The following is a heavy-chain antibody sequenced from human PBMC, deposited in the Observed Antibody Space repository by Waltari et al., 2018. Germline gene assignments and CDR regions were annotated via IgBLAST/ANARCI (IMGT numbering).Heavy chain of an antibody. D-gene: IGHD3-3*01. J-gene: IGHJ5*02. Sequence: QVQLQQWGAGLLKPSETLSLTCSVSGASFTSYYWGWVRHVPGQGLEWIGQIRHPGNTNYNPSLQSRVAISIDTSRKQFSLKVFSVTAADTGLYFCTRGGNYDFWSHTPFVDPWGQGTQVSVSS. CDR1: GASFTSYY. CDR3: TRGGNYDFWSHTPFVDP. CDR2: IRHPGNT. V-gene: IGHV4-34*01.